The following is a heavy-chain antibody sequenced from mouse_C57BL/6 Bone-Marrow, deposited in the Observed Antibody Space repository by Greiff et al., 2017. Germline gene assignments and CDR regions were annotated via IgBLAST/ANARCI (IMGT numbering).Heavy chain of an antibody. V-gene: IGHV1-82*01. CDR2: IYPGDGDT. Sequence: QVKLQQSGPELVKPGASVKISCKASGYAFSSSWMNWVQQRPGKGLEWIGRIYPGDGDTKYNGKFKGKATLTADKSSSTAYMQLSSLTTEDSTVYFCARIEYYFDYWGQGTTLTVSS. CDR1: GYAFSSSW. J-gene: IGHJ2*01. CDR3: ARIEYYFDY.